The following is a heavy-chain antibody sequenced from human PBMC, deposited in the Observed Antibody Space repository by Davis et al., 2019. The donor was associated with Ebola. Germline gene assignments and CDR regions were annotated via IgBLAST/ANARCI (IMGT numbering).Heavy chain of an antibody. D-gene: IGHD4-17*01. CDR3: ASSSATVTAY. J-gene: IGHJ4*02. V-gene: IGHV1-69*04. CDR1: GYTFTSYA. CDR2: IIPILGIA. Sequence: SVKVSCKASGYTFTSYAMNWVRQAPGQGLEWMGRIIPILGIANYAQKFQGRVTITADKSTSTAYMELSSLRSEDTAVYYCASSSATVTAYWGQGTLVTVSS.